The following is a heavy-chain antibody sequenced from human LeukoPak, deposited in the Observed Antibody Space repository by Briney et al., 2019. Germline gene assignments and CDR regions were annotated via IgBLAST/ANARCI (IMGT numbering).Heavy chain of an antibody. CDR3: AKVINSGYYYCFDY. CDR2: ISYDGSNK. CDR1: GFTFSSYA. J-gene: IGHJ4*02. V-gene: IGHV3-30-3*01. D-gene: IGHD3-22*01. Sequence: GGSLRLSCAASGFTFSSYAMHWVRQAPGKGLEWVAVISYDGSNKYYADSAKGRFTISRDNSKNTLYMQMNSLRAEDTAVYYCAKVINSGYYYCFDYWGQGTLVTVSS.